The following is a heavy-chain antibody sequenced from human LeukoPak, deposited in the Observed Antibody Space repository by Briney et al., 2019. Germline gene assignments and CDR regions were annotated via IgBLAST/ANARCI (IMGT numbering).Heavy chain of an antibody. J-gene: IGHJ5*01. CDR3: AKPISGGLAVTADWFHP. Sequence: QPGGSLRLSCTAPGFAFSVYAMSWLRQPPGKGLEWVSTINANSGTTSYAASVRGRFTISRDNSKNTLYLQLNTLRADDTATYYCAKPISGGLAVTADWFHPWGQGTLVVVSS. CDR2: INANSGTT. CDR1: GFAFSVYA. V-gene: IGHV3-23*01. D-gene: IGHD6-19*01.